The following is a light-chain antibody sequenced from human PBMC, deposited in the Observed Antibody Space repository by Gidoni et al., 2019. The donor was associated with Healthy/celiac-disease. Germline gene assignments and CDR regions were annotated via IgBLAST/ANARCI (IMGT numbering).Light chain of an antibody. J-gene: IGKJ1*01. Sequence: IQMTQSPSSLSASVGDRVTITCRARQSISSYLNWYQQKPGKAPKLLIYAASRWQSGVPSRFSGSGSGTDFTLTISSLQPEDFATYYCQQSYSTPPWTFGQGTKVEIK. CDR3: QQSYSTPPWT. CDR2: AAS. CDR1: QSISSY. V-gene: IGKV1-39*01.